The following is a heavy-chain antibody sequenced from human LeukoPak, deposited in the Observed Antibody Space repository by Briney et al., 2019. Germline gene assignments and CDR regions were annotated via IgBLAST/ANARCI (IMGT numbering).Heavy chain of an antibody. CDR2: ISAYNGNT. D-gene: IGHD3-22*01. CDR1: GYTFTTYG. Sequence: ASVKVSCKASGYTFTTYGISWVRQAPGQGLEWMGWISAYNGNTNYAQKLQGRVTMTTDTSTTAHMELRSLRSDDTAVYYCVRESRGILNYFDFWGQGTLVTVSS. V-gene: IGHV1-18*01. CDR3: VRESRGILNYFDF. J-gene: IGHJ4*02.